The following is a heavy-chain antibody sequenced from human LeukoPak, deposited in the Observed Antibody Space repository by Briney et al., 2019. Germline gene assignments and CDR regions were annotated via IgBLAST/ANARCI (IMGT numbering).Heavy chain of an antibody. V-gene: IGHV4-34*01. J-gene: IGHJ4*02. CDR3: ARHGPEDYYDRKDY. D-gene: IGHD3-22*01. Sequence: SETLSLTCAVYGGSFSGYYWSWIRQPPGKGLEWIGEINHSGSTNYNPSLKSRVTISVDTSKNQFSLKLSSVTAADTAVYYCARHGPEDYYDRKDYWGQGTLVTVSS. CDR2: INHSGST. CDR1: GGSFSGYY.